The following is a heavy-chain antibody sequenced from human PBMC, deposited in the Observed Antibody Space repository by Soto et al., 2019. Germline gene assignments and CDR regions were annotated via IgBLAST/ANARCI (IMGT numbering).Heavy chain of an antibody. CDR2: ISGSGGST. J-gene: IGHJ4*02. D-gene: IGHD2-15*01. CDR1: GFTFSSYA. V-gene: IGHV3-23*01. Sequence: GGSLRLSCAASGFTFSSYAMSWVRQAPGKGLEWVSAISGSGGSTYYADSVKGRFTISRDNSKNTLYLQMNSLRAEDTAVYYCAKVFSIRAYCSGGSCFLFDYWGQGTLVTVSS. CDR3: AKVFSIRAYCSGGSCFLFDY.